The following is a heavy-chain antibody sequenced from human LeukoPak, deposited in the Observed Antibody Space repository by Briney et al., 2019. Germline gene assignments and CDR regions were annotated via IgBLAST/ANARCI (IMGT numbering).Heavy chain of an antibody. V-gene: IGHV3-48*02. D-gene: IGHD1-26*01. Sequence: GGSLRLSCAASGFTFSSYSMNWVRQAPGKGLEWVSHITASGTAMFYADSVKGRFTISRDNAKNSLYLQMNSLRDEDTAVYYCAKDHSGLDYWGQGTLVTVSS. CDR2: ITASGTAM. CDR3: AKDHSGLDY. CDR1: GFTFSSYS. J-gene: IGHJ4*02.